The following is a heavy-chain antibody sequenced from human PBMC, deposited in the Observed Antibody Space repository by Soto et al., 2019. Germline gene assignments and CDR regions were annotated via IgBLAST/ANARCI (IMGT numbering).Heavy chain of an antibody. Sequence: GESLKISCNGSGYSFTSYWISWVLHMPGKGLEWMGRIDPGDSYTNYSPSFQGHVTISADKSISTAYLQWSSLKASDTAMYYCARHAWYCSGGSCWYYYYYYGMDVWGQGTTVTVS. CDR3: ARHAWYCSGGSCWYYYYYYGMDV. CDR2: IDPGDSYT. J-gene: IGHJ6*02. D-gene: IGHD2-15*01. V-gene: IGHV5-10-1*01. CDR1: GYSFTSYW.